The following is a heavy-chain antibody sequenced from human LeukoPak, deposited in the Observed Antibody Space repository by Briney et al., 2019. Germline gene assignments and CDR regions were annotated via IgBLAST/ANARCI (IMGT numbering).Heavy chain of an antibody. V-gene: IGHV3-30*02. Sequence: PGGSLRLSCAAPGFTFSRYGMHWVRQAPGKGLEWVAFIRYDESDKKYKDSVKGRFTVSKDNSKNTLSLQMHSLRVEDTAVYYCATHYYASGNYYNPIFYWGQGALVTVSS. CDR3: ATHYYASGNYYNPIFY. CDR1: GFTFSRYG. CDR2: IRYDESDK. D-gene: IGHD3-10*01. J-gene: IGHJ4*02.